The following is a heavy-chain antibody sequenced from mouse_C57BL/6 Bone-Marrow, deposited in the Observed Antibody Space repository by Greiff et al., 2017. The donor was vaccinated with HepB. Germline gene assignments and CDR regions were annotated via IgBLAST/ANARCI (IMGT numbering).Heavy chain of an antibody. V-gene: IGHV14-1*01. Sequence: EVLLQQSGAELVRPGASVKLSCTASGFNIKDYYMHWVKQRPEQGLEWIGRIDPEDGDTEYAPKFQGKATMTADTSSNTAYLQLSSLTSEDTAVYYCTSDRHLYDCYYSSWFAYWGQGTLVTVSA. CDR1: GFNIKDYY. CDR3: TSDRHLYDCYYSSWFAY. J-gene: IGHJ3*01. D-gene: IGHD2-3*01. CDR2: IDPEDGDT.